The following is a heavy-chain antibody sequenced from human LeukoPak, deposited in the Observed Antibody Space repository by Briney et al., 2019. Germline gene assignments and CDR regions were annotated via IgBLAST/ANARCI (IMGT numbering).Heavy chain of an antibody. CDR2: ISSSSSYI. CDR3: ARIKSDYGDYSWFDP. CDR1: GFSFSTYS. V-gene: IGHV3-21*01. D-gene: IGHD4-17*01. J-gene: IGHJ5*02. Sequence: PGGSLRLSCAASGFSFSTYSMNWVRQAPGKGLEWVPSISSSSSYIYYADSVKGRFTISRDNAKNSLYLQMSSLRAEDTAVYYCARIKSDYGDYSWFDPWGQGTLVTVSS.